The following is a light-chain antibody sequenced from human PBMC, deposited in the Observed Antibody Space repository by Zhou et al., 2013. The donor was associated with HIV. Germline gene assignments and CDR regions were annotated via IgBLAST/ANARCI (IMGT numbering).Light chain of an antibody. CDR2: SAS. J-gene: IGKJ1*01. Sequence: DIQMTQSPSSLSASVGDRVTITCQASQDISNYLNWYQQKPGKAPKLLIYSASRLHNGVPSRFSGSGIGTDFTLTISSLQPEDFASYYCQQYKSYTTFGQGTKVEI. V-gene: IGKV1-16*01. CDR1: QDISNY. CDR3: QQYKSYTT.